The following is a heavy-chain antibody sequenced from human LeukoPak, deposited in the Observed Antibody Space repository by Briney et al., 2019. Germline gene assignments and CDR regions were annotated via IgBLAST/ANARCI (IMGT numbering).Heavy chain of an antibody. CDR2: ISGSGGST. CDR1: GFTFSSYW. D-gene: IGHD3-10*01. V-gene: IGHV3-23*01. CDR3: AKDREYYYGSGSYYPMNWFDP. Sequence: GGSLRLSCAASGFTFSSYWMSWVRQAPGKGLEWVSAISGSGGSTYYADSVKGRFTISRDNSKNTLYLQMNSLRAEDTAVYYCAKDREYYYGSGSYYPMNWFDPWGQGTLVTVSS. J-gene: IGHJ5*02.